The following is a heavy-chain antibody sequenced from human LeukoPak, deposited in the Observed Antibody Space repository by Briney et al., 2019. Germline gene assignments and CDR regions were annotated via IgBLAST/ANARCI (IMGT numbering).Heavy chain of an antibody. CDR1: GFTFINYW. CDR2: IKQDGIEK. J-gene: IGHJ1*01. V-gene: IGHV3-7*01. D-gene: IGHD3-22*01. Sequence: PGGSLRLFCVGSGFTFINYWMTWIRQAPGKGLEWVANIKQDGIEKFYVDSVEGRFTVSRDNTKNSLFLQMHSLRAEDTAVYYCARGSSGYYCDHFQTWGQGSLDTVSS. CDR3: ARGSSGYYCDHFQT.